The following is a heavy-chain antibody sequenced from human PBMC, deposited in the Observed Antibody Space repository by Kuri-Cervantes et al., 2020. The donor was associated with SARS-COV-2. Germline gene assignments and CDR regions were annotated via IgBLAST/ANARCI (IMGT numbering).Heavy chain of an antibody. V-gene: IGHV4-30-4*08. CDR1: GGSLSSGDYY. CDR2: IFYSGSA. D-gene: IGHD3-22*01. CDR3: ARDSYYYDSKGGGLPDY. Sequence: SETLSLTCTVSGGSLSSGDYYWTWVRQPPGKGLEWIGNIFYSGSASYNPSLKSRLTMSLDMSKSQFSLKLNSVTAADTAVYYCARDSYYYDSKGGGLPDYWRQGTLVTVSS. J-gene: IGHJ4*02.